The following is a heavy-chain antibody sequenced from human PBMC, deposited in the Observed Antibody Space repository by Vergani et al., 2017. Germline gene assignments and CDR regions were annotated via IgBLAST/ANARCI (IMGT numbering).Heavy chain of an antibody. CDR2: ISSSGSTI. D-gene: IGHD1-26*01. CDR1: GFTFSSYE. CDR3: ARSWVGDPFDI. J-gene: IGHJ3*02. Sequence: EVQLVESGGGLVQPGGSLRLSCAASGFTFSSYEMNWVRQAPGKGLEWVSYISSSGSTIYYADSVKGRFTISRDNAKNSLYLQMNSMRAEETAVYYCARSWVGDPFDIWGQGTMVTVSS. V-gene: IGHV3-48*03.